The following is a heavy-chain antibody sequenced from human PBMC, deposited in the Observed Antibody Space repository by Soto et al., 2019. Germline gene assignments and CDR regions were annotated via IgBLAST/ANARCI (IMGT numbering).Heavy chain of an antibody. Sequence: QVPLVQSGAEVKKPGSSVKVSCKASGGTFSSYAISWVRQAPGQGLEWMGGIIPIFGTANYAQKFQGRVTINADEATSTAYMGLSSLRSEDTAVYYWARVFEGGGIAAAYGMDVWGQGTTVTVSS. D-gene: IGHD6-13*01. J-gene: IGHJ6*02. CDR3: ARVFEGGGIAAAYGMDV. V-gene: IGHV1-69*19. CDR2: IIPIFGTA. CDR1: GGTFSSYA.